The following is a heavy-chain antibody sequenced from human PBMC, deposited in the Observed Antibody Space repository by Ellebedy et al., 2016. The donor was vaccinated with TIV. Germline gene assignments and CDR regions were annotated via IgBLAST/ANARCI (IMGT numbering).Heavy chain of an antibody. V-gene: IGHV3-74*01. J-gene: IGHJ4*02. CDR1: GFNFSDYY. D-gene: IGHD6-19*01. CDR2: LDSEETNR. Sequence: GESLKISCAASGFNFSDYYMHWVRQAPGKGLEWVSRLDSEETNRTYVESVKGRFTISRDNAKNPLYQQMSSLSAEDTAVYYCARDQWWAVPGTPRFDCWGQGTLVTVSS. CDR3: ARDQWWAVPGTPRFDC.